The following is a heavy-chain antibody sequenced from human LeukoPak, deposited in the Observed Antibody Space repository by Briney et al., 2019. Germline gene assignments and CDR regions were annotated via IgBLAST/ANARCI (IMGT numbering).Heavy chain of an antibody. Sequence: SETLSLTCTVSGGSISSYYWSWIRQPPGKGLEWIGYIYYSESTNYNPSLKSRVTISVDTSKNQFSLKLSSVTAADTAVYYCARSDSGSYYDYFDYWGQGTLVTVSS. CDR3: ARSDSGSYYDYFDY. V-gene: IGHV4-59*01. J-gene: IGHJ4*02. D-gene: IGHD1-26*01. CDR1: GGSISSYY. CDR2: IYYSEST.